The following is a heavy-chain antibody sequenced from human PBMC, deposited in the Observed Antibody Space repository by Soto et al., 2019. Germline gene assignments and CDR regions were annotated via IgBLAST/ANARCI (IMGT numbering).Heavy chain of an antibody. CDR3: AKRASESYFDY. J-gene: IGHJ4*02. CDR1: GFTFSNYA. V-gene: IGHV3-23*01. CDR2: ISGSGGST. Sequence: GGSLRLSCAASGFTFSNYAMNWVRQAPGKGLEWISVISGSGGSTYYADSVKGRFTISRDNSKNTLYLQMNSLRAEDTAVYYCAKRASESYFDYWSQGTLVTVPT.